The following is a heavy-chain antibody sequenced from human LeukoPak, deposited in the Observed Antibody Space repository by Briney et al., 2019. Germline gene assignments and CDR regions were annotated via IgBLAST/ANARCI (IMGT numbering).Heavy chain of an antibody. CDR3: ARGRDIVVVPAAIALWY. Sequence: SETLSLTCAVYGGSFSGYYWSWIRQPPGKGLEWIGEINHSGSTNYNPSLKSRVTISVDTSKNQFSLKLSSVTAADTAVYYCARGRDIVVVPAAIALWYWGQGTLVTVSS. V-gene: IGHV4-34*01. CDR2: INHSGST. J-gene: IGHJ4*02. D-gene: IGHD2-2*01. CDR1: GGSFSGYY.